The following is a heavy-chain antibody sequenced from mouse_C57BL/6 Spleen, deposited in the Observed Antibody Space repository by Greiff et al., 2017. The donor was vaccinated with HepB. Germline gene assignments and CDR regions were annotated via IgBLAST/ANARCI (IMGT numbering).Heavy chain of an antibody. CDR2: IYPGDGDT. CDR3: ARWEYDGLGAMDY. Sequence: VKLMESGAELVKPGASVKISCKASGYAFSSYWMNWVKQRPGKGLEWIGQIYPGDGDTNYNGKFKGKATLTADKSSSTAYMQLSSLTSEDSAVSVCARWEYDGLGAMDYWGQGTSVTVSS. CDR1: GYAFSSYW. V-gene: IGHV1-80*01. J-gene: IGHJ4*01. D-gene: IGHD2-14*01.